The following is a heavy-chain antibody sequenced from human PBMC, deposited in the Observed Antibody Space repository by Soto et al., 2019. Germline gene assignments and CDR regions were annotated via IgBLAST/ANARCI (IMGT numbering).Heavy chain of an antibody. D-gene: IGHD2-15*01. CDR2: IYYSGSA. CDR1: RGSISSGGYY. V-gene: IGHV4-31*03. Sequence: PSETLCLTCTVARGSISSGGYYWRWVRQQPGKGLEGIGYIYYSGSAFYNPSLRSRVTMSVDTSKNQFSLTLRSVTAADTAVYYGARKKTAGSCPFYSWGQRGQLTLSS. J-gene: IGHJ4*02. CDR3: ARKKTAGSCPFYS.